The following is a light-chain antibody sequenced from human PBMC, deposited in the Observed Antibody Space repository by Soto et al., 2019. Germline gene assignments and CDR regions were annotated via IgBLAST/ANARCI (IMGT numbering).Light chain of an antibody. V-gene: IGLV1-40*01. CDR3: QSYDSSLSGHVV. CDR1: SSNIGAGYD. CDR2: GNS. Sequence: QSVLTQPPSVSGAPGQRVTISCTGSSSNIGAGYDVHWYQQLPGTAPKLLIYGNSNRPSGVPDRFSGSKSGTSASLAITGRQDEDEADDYCQSYDSSLSGHVVFGGGTKLTVL. J-gene: IGLJ2*01.